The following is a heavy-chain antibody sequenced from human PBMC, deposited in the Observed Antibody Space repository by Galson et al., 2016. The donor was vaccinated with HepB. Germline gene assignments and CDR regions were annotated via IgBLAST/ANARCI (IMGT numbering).Heavy chain of an antibody. V-gene: IGHV1-18*01. J-gene: IGHJ6*02. CDR1: GYTFTTYG. D-gene: IGHD4-17*01. Sequence: SVKVSCKASGYTFTTYGISWVRQAPGQGLEWMGWISAYNGNTNYAQKLQGRVTMTTDTSTSTAYMELRSLRSDDTAVYYCARDLPSTVRRFLFYYGMDVWGQGTTVTVSS. CDR3: ARDLPSTVRRFLFYYGMDV. CDR2: ISAYNGNT.